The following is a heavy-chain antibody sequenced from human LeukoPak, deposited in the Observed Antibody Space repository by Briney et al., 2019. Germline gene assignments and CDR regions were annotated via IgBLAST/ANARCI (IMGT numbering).Heavy chain of an antibody. J-gene: IGHJ4*02. CDR3: AKATGSYPSNPFDY. D-gene: IGHD1-26*01. Sequence: GGSLRLSCAASGFTFRNYAMNWVRQAPGEGLEWASGISGGGEGTFYADSVKGRFTISRDISKSTLFLQMNSLRVEDTAVYYCAKATGSYPSNPFDYWGQGTLVTVSS. CDR1: GFTFRNYA. CDR2: ISGGGEGT. V-gene: IGHV3-23*01.